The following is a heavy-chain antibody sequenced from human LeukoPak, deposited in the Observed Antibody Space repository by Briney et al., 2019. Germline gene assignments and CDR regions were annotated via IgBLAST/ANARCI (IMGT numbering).Heavy chain of an antibody. CDR3: ERQYSSWSGEVDY. CDR2: IYPGDSDT. Sequence: GESLKIACKGSGYCFTIYWIGWVRQLPGKGLEWMGIIYPGDSDTRYSPSFQGQVTISADKSMSTTYLQESSLKASDTAMYYCERQYSSWSGEVDYWGQGTLVTVSS. V-gene: IGHV5-51*01. J-gene: IGHJ4*02. CDR1: GYCFTIYW. D-gene: IGHD6-6*01.